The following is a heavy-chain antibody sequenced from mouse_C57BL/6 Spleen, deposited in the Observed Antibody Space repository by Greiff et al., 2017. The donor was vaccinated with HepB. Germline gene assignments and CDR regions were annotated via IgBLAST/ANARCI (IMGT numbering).Heavy chain of an antibody. D-gene: IGHD1-1*01. Sequence: EVMLVDSGGGLVQPGGSLKLSCAASGFTFSDYGMAWVRQAPRKGPEWVAFISNLAYSIYYADTVTGRFTISRENAKNTLYLEMSSLRSEDTAMYYCARKGDYYGSSYWYFDVWGTGTTVTVSS. CDR2: ISNLAYSI. CDR1: GFTFSDYG. V-gene: IGHV5-15*01. J-gene: IGHJ1*03. CDR3: ARKGDYYGSSYWYFDV.